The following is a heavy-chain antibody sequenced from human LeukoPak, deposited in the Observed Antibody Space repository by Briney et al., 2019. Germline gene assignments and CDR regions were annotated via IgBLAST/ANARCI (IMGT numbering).Heavy chain of an antibody. CDR2: ISSSGSTI. Sequence: QPGGSLRLSCAASGFTFSSYEMNWDRQAPGKGLEWVSYISSSGSTIYYADSVKGRSTISRDNAKNSLYLQMNSLRAEDTAVYYCARGATTVTTIADNWFDPWGQGTLVTVSS. CDR1: GFTFSSYE. J-gene: IGHJ5*02. V-gene: IGHV3-48*03. D-gene: IGHD4-11*01. CDR3: ARGATTVTTIADNWFDP.